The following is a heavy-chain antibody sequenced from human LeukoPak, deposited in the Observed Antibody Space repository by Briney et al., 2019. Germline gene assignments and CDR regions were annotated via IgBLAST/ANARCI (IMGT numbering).Heavy chain of an antibody. Sequence: SETLSLTCTVSGGSISSCSYYCGWIRQPPGKGLEWIGSIYYSGSTYYNPSLKIPLTIPVDTSKNQFTLKLSSVPAADTAVYYCARHTNRTTVTWIQHWGQGTLVTVSS. CDR2: IYYSGST. V-gene: IGHV4-39*01. CDR1: GGSISSCSYY. CDR3: ARHTNRTTVTWIQH. D-gene: IGHD4-11*01. J-gene: IGHJ1*01.